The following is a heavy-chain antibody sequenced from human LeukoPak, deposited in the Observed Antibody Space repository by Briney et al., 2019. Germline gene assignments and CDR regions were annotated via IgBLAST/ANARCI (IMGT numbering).Heavy chain of an antibody. CDR1: GYSFTSHW. CDR2: IYPGDSET. V-gene: IGHV5-51*01. D-gene: IGHD3-22*01. Sequence: GESLKISCKGSGYSFTSHWIGWVRQMPGKGLESMGIIYPGDSETRYSPSFQGQVTISADKSVTTAYLQWSSLKASDTAMYYCARRYYYDSSGYYLAHDAFDIWGQGTMVTVSS. CDR3: ARRYYYDSSGYYLAHDAFDI. J-gene: IGHJ3*02.